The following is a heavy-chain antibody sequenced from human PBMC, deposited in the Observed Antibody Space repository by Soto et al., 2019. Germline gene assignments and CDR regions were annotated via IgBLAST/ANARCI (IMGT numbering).Heavy chain of an antibody. J-gene: IGHJ4*02. CDR1: EGTFNSYA. V-gene: IGHV1-69*01. CDR3: ASGAGCWYSYFCES. Sequence: AQVVQSGAEVRKPGASVRLSCKASEGTFNSYAITWVRQAAGQGLEWMGGIIPYYNTLNYAQKFQDRVTIPADDSSITVNMEMSSLRSDDTAVYFCASGAGCWYSYFCESWAQGTLVPVSS. CDR2: IIPYYNTL. D-gene: IGHD2-15*01.